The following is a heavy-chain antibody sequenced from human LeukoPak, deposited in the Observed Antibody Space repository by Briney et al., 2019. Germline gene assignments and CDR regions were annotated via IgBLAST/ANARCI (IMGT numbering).Heavy chain of an antibody. CDR1: GFTFSSYS. CDR2: ISSSSNTI. J-gene: IGHJ4*02. D-gene: IGHD5-12*01. V-gene: IGHV3-48*02. Sequence: GGSLRLSCAASGFTFSSYSMNWVRQAPGKGLEWVSYISSSSNTIYYADSVKGRFTISRNNAKNSLYLQMNSLRDEDTAVYYCARDILTKQAYSGYDNWGQGTLVTVSS. CDR3: ARDILTKQAYSGYDN.